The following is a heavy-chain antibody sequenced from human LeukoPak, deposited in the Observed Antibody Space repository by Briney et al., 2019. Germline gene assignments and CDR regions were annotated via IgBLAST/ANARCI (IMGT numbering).Heavy chain of an antibody. V-gene: IGHV3-7*01. J-gene: IGHJ3*02. D-gene: IGHD2-2*03. CDR3: ARVVGSDAFDI. CDR2: IKQDGSEK. Sequence: GGSLRLSCAASGFTFSSYWMSWVRQAPGKGLEWVANIKQDGSEKYYVDSVKGRFAISRDNAKNSLYLQMNSLRAEDTAVYYCARVVGSDAFDIWGQGTMVTVSS. CDR1: GFTFSSYW.